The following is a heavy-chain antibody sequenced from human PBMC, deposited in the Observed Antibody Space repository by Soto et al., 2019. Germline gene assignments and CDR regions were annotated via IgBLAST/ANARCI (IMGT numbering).Heavy chain of an antibody. CDR3: ARQPADDFWSVYSPDGDQYYYYGMDV. D-gene: IGHD3-3*01. Sequence: PGEPLKISCKGSGYSFTSYWIGWVRQMPGKGLEWVGIIYPGNSDTSYSPSIQGQVTISADKSISTAYLQWSSLKASDTAMYYCARQPADDFWSVYSPDGDQYYYYGMDVWGQGTTVTVSS. V-gene: IGHV5-51*01. CDR1: GYSFTSYW. CDR2: IYPGNSDT. J-gene: IGHJ6*02.